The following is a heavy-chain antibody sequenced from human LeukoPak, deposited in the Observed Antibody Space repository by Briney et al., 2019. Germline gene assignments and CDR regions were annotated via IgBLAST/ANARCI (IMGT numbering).Heavy chain of an antibody. Sequence: SETLSLTCSVSGYSITSGYYWGWVRQSPGKGLEWIGSVYHDGSTYYNPSLKSRVTVSVDTSKNQISLSLSSVTATDTAVYYCARDFFGRAAGTGNWFDPWGQGTLVTVSS. J-gene: IGHJ5*02. D-gene: IGHD6-13*01. V-gene: IGHV4-38-2*02. CDR1: GYSITSGYY. CDR2: VYHDGST. CDR3: ARDFFGRAAGTGNWFDP.